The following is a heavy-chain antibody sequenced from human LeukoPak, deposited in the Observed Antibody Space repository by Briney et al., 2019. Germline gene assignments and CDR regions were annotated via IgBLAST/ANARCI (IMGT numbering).Heavy chain of an antibody. CDR1: GFTFSTYE. V-gene: IGHV3-48*03. Sequence: GGSLRLSCAGSGFTFSTYEMNWLRQAPGKGLEWVSYIGSRPTTTYYAESVRGRFTISRDKTKNSVFLQMTSLRADDAAVYFCATSGAYEISWAFNIWGQGTMVAVSS. CDR3: ATSGAYEISWAFNI. D-gene: IGHD3-9*01. CDR2: IGSRPTTT. J-gene: IGHJ3*02.